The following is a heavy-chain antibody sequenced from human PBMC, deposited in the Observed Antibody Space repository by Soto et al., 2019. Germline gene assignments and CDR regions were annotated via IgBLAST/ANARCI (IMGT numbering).Heavy chain of an antibody. CDR1: GFTFDHYA. D-gene: IGHD2-2*01. CDR2: ISWNSGSI. J-gene: IGHJ6*03. Sequence: EVQLVESGGGLVQPGRSLRLSCAASGFTFDHYAMHWVRQAPGKGLEWVSGISWNSGSIGYADSVKGRFTISRDNAKNSLYLQMDSLSAEDTALYYCAKDYRSSTRCYADTVYYYYMDVWGKGTTVTVSS. CDR3: AKDYRSSTRCYADTVYYYYMDV. V-gene: IGHV3-9*01.